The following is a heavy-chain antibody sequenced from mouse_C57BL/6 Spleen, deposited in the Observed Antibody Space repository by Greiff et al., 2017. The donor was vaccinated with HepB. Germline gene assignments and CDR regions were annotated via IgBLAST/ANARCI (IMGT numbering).Heavy chain of an antibody. Sequence: QVHVKQSGAELVRPGTSVKLSCKASGYTFTSYWMHWVKQRPGQGLEWIGVIDPSDSYTNYNQKFKGKATLTVDTSSSTAYMQLSSLTSEDSAVYYCARSGDGYYNAMDYWGQGTSVTVSS. D-gene: IGHD2-3*01. CDR1: GYTFTSYW. V-gene: IGHV1-59*01. CDR3: ARSGDGYYNAMDY. J-gene: IGHJ4*01. CDR2: IDPSDSYT.